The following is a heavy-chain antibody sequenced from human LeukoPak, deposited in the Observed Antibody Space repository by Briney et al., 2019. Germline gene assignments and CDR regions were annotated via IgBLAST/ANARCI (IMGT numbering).Heavy chain of an antibody. Sequence: QAGGSLRLSCAASGVIFSSYGMHWVRQAPGKGLEWVAFIQYDGSNKYYADSVKGRFTISRDNAKNSLYLQMNSLRAEDTAVYYCAKGVVVAPDVTPFDYWGQGTLVTVSS. CDR3: AKGVVVAPDVTPFDY. V-gene: IGHV3-30*02. CDR2: IQYDGSNK. D-gene: IGHD2-2*01. J-gene: IGHJ4*02. CDR1: GVIFSSYG.